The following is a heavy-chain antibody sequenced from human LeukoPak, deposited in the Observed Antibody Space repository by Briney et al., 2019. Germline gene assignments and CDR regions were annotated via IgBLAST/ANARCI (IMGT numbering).Heavy chain of an antibody. CDR3: ASRGSSGLFDY. D-gene: IGHD6-19*01. CDR2: ISSSSSYI. J-gene: IGHJ4*02. Sequence: GGSLRLSCAASGFTFSSYSMNWVRQAPGKGREWVSSISSSSSYIYYADSVKGRFTISRDNAKNSLYLQMNSLRAEDTAVYYCASRGSSGLFDYWGQGTLVTVSS. V-gene: IGHV3-21*01. CDR1: GFTFSSYS.